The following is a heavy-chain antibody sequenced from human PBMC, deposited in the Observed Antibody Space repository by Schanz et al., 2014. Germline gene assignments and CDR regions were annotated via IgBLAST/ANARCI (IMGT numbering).Heavy chain of an antibody. CDR1: GFTVNTNY. CDR3: ARVELSVYYYAMDV. V-gene: IGHV3-21*02. Sequence: EVQLVESGGGLIQPGGSLRLSCAVSGFTVNTNYMSWVRQAPGKGLEWVSSISRSSSYIYYADSVKGRFTISRDNAKNSLYLQMNSLRAEDAAVYYCARVELSVYYYAMDVWGQGTTVTVSS. D-gene: IGHD2-15*01. CDR2: ISRSSSYI. J-gene: IGHJ6*02.